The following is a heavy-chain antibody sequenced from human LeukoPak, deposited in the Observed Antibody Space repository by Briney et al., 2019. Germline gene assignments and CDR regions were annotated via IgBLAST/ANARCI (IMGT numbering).Heavy chain of an antibody. CDR2: XXXSGSTI. Sequence: GGSLRLSCAASGFTFSDYYMSWIRQAPGKGXXXXXXXXXSGSTIYYADSVKGRFTISRDNAKNSLYLQMNSLRAEDTAVYYCAREWMDYYGSGSYFDYWGQGTLVTVSS. CDR1: GFTFSDYY. V-gene: IGHV3-11*01. D-gene: IGHD3-10*01. J-gene: IGHJ4*02. CDR3: AREWMDYYGSGSYFDY.